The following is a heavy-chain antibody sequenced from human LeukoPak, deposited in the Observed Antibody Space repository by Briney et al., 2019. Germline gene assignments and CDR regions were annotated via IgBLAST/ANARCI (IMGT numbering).Heavy chain of an antibody. J-gene: IGHJ4*02. D-gene: IGHD1-26*01. V-gene: IGHV4-61*01. Sequence: SQTLSLTCTVSGGSVNSGSCYWSWIRQPPGKGLEWIGCISYSGSTNYNPSLRSRVTMSLDTSKNQFSLTLSSVTAADAAVYFCATRRVGATFDYWGQGTLVTVSS. CDR3: ATRRVGATFDY. CDR1: GGSVNSGSCY. CDR2: ISYSGST.